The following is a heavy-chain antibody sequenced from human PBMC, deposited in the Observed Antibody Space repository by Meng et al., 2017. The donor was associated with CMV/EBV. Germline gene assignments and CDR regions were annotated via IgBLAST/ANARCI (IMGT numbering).Heavy chain of an antibody. D-gene: IGHD6-19*01. V-gene: IGHV4-34*01. CDR2: INHSGST. Sequence: SETLSLTCAVYGGSFSGYYWSWIRQPPGEGLEWIGEINHSGSTNYNPSLKSRVTISVDTSKNQFSLKLSSVTAADTAVYYCARGSKVAVAGTFVDYWGQGTLVTVSS. J-gene: IGHJ4*02. CDR1: GGSFSGYY. CDR3: ARGSKVAVAGTFVDY.